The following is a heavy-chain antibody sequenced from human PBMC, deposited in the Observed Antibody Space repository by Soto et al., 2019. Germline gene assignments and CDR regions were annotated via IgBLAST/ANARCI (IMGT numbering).Heavy chain of an antibody. CDR1: GGSISSGGYY. Sequence: QVQLQESGPGLVKPSQTLSLTCSVSGGSISSGGYYWCWVRQHPGKGLEWIGYIDYSGSTNYNPSLKSRLSMSVDTSKNRFSLQLTSVTAADTAVYYCARRDSGYIHGPPHYYYGLDVWGQGTTVTVSS. V-gene: IGHV4-31*03. CDR3: ARRDSGYIHGPPHYYYGLDV. D-gene: IGHD5-18*01. J-gene: IGHJ6*02. CDR2: IDYSGST.